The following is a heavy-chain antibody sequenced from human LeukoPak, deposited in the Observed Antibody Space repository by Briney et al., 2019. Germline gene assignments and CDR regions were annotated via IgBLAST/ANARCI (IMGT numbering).Heavy chain of an antibody. CDR3: ASRGRQQLVPTDFDY. CDR1: GYTFTSYA. D-gene: IGHD6-13*01. Sequence: ASVKVSCKASGYTFTSYAISWVRQAPGQGLEWMGGIIPIFGTANYAQKFQGRVTITTDESTSTAYMELSSLRSEDTAVYYCASRGRQQLVPTDFDYWGQGTLVTVSS. CDR2: IIPIFGTA. J-gene: IGHJ4*02. V-gene: IGHV1-69*05.